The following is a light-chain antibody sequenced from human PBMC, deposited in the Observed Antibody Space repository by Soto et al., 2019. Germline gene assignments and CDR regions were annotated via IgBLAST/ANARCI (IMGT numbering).Light chain of an antibody. CDR2: AAS. V-gene: IGKV1-39*01. Sequence: DIQMTQSPSSLSASLGDSVTITCRPSQGIAKHLNWYQHRPGKAPNLLIYAASSLHTGVPPRFSGSGSGTTFTLTIISLQPEDFATYFCQQTFSVPLTFGGGTKVE. CDR3: QQTFSVPLT. CDR1: QGIAKH. J-gene: IGKJ4*01.